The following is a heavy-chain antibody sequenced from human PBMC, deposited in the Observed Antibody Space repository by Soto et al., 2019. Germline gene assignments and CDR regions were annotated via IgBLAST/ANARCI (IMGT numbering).Heavy chain of an antibody. D-gene: IGHD4-17*01. CDR3: ERVLVYGDYRYYYYYYMDV. V-gene: IGHV1-18*01. Sequence: ASVKVSCKASGYTFTSYGISWVRQAPGQGLEWMGWIGAYNGNTNYAQKLQGRVTMTTDTSTSTAYMELRSLRSDDTAVYYCERVLVYGDYRYYYYYYMDVWGKGPTVTVSS. J-gene: IGHJ6*03. CDR1: GYTFTSYG. CDR2: IGAYNGNT.